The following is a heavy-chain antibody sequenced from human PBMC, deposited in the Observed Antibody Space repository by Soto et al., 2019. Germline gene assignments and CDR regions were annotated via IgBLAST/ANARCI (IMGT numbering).Heavy chain of an antibody. CDR3: VRGGHGSGSYLGSS. CDR1: GFTFTTYW. D-gene: IGHD3-10*01. Sequence: GGSLRLSCVASGFTFTTYWMSWVRQAPGKGLEWVANIRQDGGAQYYVDSVKGRFTISRDNAKNSVYLQMDSLRVEDTAVYYCVRGGHGSGSYLGSSWGQGITVTVYS. CDR2: IRQDGGAQ. J-gene: IGHJ5*02. V-gene: IGHV3-7*03.